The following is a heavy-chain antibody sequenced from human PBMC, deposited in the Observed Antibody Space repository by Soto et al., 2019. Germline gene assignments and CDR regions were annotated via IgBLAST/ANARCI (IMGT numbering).Heavy chain of an antibody. CDR3: ARGLRYFDSLSYTYHFDY. V-gene: IGHV5-51*01. CDR2: IYPYDSET. J-gene: IGHJ4*02. Sequence: GESLKISCRTSGYTFTDYWIAWVRQMPGRGLEWMGIIYPYDSETTYGPSLQGQVTISADKSTNTAYLHLSGLKASDTGMYYCARGLRYFDSLSYTYHFDYWGQGTQVTVSS. CDR1: GYTFTDYW. D-gene: IGHD3-9*01.